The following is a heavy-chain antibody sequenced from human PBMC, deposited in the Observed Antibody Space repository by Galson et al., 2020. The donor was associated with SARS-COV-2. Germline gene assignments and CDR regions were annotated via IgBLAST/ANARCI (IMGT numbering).Heavy chain of an antibody. CDR1: GFTFSSYW. V-gene: IGHV3-7*01. Sequence: GGSLRLSCAASGFTFSSYWMSWVRQAPGKGLEWVANIKQDGSEKYYVDSVKGRFTISRDNAKNSLYLQMNSLRAEDTAVYYCARETYNWNSCYFDYWGQGTLVTVSS. J-gene: IGHJ4*02. D-gene: IGHD1-7*01. CDR3: ARETYNWNSCYFDY. CDR2: IKQDGSEK.